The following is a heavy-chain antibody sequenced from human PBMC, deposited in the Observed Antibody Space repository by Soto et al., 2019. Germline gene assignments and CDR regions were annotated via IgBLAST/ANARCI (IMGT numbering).Heavy chain of an antibody. J-gene: IGHJ3*02. Sequence: AVKVSCTASGYTFTGYYMHWVRQAPGQGLEWMGIINPSGGSTSYAQKFQGRVNMTRDTSTSTVYMELSSLRSEETAVYYCAREVMTGSRNAFDIWGQGTMVTVTS. CDR2: INPSGGST. D-gene: IGHD2-21*01. CDR1: GYTFTGYY. V-gene: IGHV1-46*01. CDR3: AREVMTGSRNAFDI.